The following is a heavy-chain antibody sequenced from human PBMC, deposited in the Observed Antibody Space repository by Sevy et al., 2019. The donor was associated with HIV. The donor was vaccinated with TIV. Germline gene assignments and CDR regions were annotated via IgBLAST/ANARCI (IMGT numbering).Heavy chain of an antibody. CDR3: ARVRASGDYYDSSGYYSYAFDI. CDR1: GFTFSDYY. D-gene: IGHD3-22*01. V-gene: IGHV3-11*01. Sequence: GESLKISCAASGFTFSDYYMSWIRQAPGKGLEWVSYISSSGSTIYYADSVKGRFTISRDNAKNSLYLQMNSLRAEDTAVYYCARVRASGDYYDSSGYYSYAFDIWGQGTMVTVSS. CDR2: ISSSGSTI. J-gene: IGHJ3*02.